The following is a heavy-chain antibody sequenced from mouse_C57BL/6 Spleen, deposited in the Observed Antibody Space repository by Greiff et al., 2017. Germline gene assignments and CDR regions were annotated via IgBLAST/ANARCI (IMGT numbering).Heavy chain of an antibody. CDR3: ARSEVTTMDWYFDV. J-gene: IGHJ1*03. Sequence: EVQLQQSGPELVKPGASVKISCKASGYSFTGYYMNWVKQSPEKSLEWIGEINPSTGGTTYNQKFKAKATLTVDKSSSTAYMQLKSLTSEDSAVYYCARSEVTTMDWYFDVWGTGTTVTVSS. CDR1: GYSFTGYY. D-gene: IGHD2-1*01. V-gene: IGHV1-42*01. CDR2: INPSTGGT.